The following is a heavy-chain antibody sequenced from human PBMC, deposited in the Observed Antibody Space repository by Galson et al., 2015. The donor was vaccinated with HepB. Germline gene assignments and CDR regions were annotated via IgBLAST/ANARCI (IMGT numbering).Heavy chain of an antibody. J-gene: IGHJ4*02. Sequence: SLRLSCAASGFSISNYLMSWVRQAPGKGLERVANINQDGTLKYYVDSVKGRFTISRDNAKNSLYLQMNSLRAEDTAVYYCASDWDYWGQGTLVTVSS. V-gene: IGHV3-7*01. CDR1: GFSISNYL. CDR3: ASDWDY. CDR2: INQDGTLK.